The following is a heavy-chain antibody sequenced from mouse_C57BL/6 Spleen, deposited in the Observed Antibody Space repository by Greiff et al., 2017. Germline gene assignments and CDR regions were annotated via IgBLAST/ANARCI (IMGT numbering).Heavy chain of an antibody. J-gene: IGHJ4*01. CDR2: INPNYGTT. Sequence: EVQLQQSGPELVKPGASVKISCKASGYSFTDYNMNWVQQSNGKSLEWIGVINPNYGTTSYNQKFKGKATLTVDQSSSTAYMQLKGLTSEDTAVYYCARRGYYGSGPYYYAMDYWGQGTSVTVSS. CDR1: GYSFTDYN. CDR3: ARRGYYGSGPYYYAMDY. D-gene: IGHD1-1*01. V-gene: IGHV1-39*01.